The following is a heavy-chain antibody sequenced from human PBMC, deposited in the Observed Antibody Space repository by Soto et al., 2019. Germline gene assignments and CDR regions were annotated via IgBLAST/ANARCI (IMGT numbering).Heavy chain of an antibody. CDR3: ARHPGIAGGGLALDY. J-gene: IGHJ4*02. D-gene: IGHD6-13*01. V-gene: IGHV4-39*01. CDR1: GGSISSSSYH. CDR2: IYYTGRT. Sequence: SETLSLTCTVSGGSISSSSYHWGWIRQSPGQGLEWIGTIYYTGRTYYNLSLRSRLTISVDTSRNQFSLKLSSVTAADSAVYYCARHPGIAGGGLALDYWGQGTLVTVSS.